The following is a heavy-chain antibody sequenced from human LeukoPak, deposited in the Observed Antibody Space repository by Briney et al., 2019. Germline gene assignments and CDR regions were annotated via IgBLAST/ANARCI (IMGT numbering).Heavy chain of an antibody. D-gene: IGHD3-3*01. CDR2: IYYSGST. CDR3: AITFYDFWSGYYYFDY. V-gene: IGHV4-39*01. J-gene: IGHJ4*02. Sequence: SETLSLTCTVSGGSISSSSYYWGWLRQPPGKGLEWIVSIYYSGSTYYNPSLKSRVTISVDTSKNQFSLKLSSVTAADTAVYYCAITFYDFWSGYYYFDYWGQGTLVTVSS. CDR1: GGSISSSSYY.